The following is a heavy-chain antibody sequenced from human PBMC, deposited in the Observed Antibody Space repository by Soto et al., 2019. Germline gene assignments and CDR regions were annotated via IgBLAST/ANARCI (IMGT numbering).Heavy chain of an antibody. V-gene: IGHV4-34*01. J-gene: IGHJ4*02. CDR3: ARGKRARYYGSGSYYN. CDR2: INHSGST. Sequence: PSETLSLTCAVYGGSFSGYYWSWIRQPPGKGLEWIGEINHSGSTNYNPSLKSRVTISVDTSKNQFSLKLSSVTAADTAVYYCARGKRARYYGSGSYYNWGQGTLVTVSS. D-gene: IGHD3-10*01. CDR1: GGSFSGYY.